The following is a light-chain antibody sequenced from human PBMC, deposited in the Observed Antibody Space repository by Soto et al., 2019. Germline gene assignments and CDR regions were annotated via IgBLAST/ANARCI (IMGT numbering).Light chain of an antibody. V-gene: IGLV2-14*01. CDR3: SSYTSSSTYV. J-gene: IGLJ1*01. CDR1: SSDVGGYNY. Sequence: QLVLTQPASVSGSPGQSITISCTGTSSDVGGYNYVSWYQQHPGKAPKLMIYEVSNRPSGVSNRFSGSKSGNTASLTISGLQAEDEADYYCSSYTSSSTYVFGTGTQLTVL. CDR2: EVS.